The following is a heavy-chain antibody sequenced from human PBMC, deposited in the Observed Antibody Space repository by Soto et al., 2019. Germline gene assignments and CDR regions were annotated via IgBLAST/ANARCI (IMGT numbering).Heavy chain of an antibody. CDR1: GDSISRGGYY. V-gene: IGHV4-31*03. CDR2: IYHSGST. CDR3: VREGAGGYALGWFAP. J-gene: IGHJ5*01. Sequence: QVQLQESGPGLVKPSQTLSLTCTVSGDSISRGGYYYNWIRQLPGRGLEWIGYIYHSGSTNYNPSLKSRVTISVDTSKNQLSLELRYVTAADTAVYYCVREGAGGYALGWFAPWGQGTLVTVSS. D-gene: IGHD2-15*01.